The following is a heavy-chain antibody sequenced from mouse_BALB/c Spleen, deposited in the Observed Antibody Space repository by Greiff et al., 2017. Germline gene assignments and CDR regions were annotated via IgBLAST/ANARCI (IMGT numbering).Heavy chain of an antibody. D-gene: IGHD2-2*01. CDR3: ASHYYGYDWYFDV. V-gene: IGHV5-6*01. J-gene: IGHJ1*01. CDR2: ISSGGSYT. Sequence: EVHLVESGGDLVKPGGSLKLSCAASGFTFSSYGMSWVRQTPDKRLEWVATISSGGSYTYYPDSVKGRFTISRDNAKNTLYLQMSSLKSEDTAMYYCASHYYGYDWYFDVWGAGTTVTVSS. CDR1: GFTFSSYG.